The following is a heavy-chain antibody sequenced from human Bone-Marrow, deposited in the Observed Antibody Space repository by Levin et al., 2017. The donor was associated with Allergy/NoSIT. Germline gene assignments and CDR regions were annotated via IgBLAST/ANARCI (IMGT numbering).Heavy chain of an antibody. V-gene: IGHV3-23*01. D-gene: IGHD3-10*01. CDR1: GFSFGTFA. J-gene: IGHJ4*02. CDR3: AKMATYGVVREPFDS. Sequence: GGSLRLSCTASGFSFGTFAMSWVRQAPGKGLEWVSSISAAGGSTFYADSVKGRFTISRDNSMNTLYLQMNGLRAEDTAVYYCAKMATYGVVREPFDSWGQGTLVTASS. CDR2: ISAAGGST.